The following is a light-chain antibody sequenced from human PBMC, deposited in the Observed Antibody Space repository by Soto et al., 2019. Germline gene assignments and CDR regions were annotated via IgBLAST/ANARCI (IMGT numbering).Light chain of an antibody. J-gene: IGKJ3*01. V-gene: IGKV3-15*01. CDR1: QSVSSN. CDR2: GAS. Sequence: EIVMTQSPATLSVSPGERATLSCRASQSVSSNLAWYQQKPGQAPRLLIYGASTRATGIPARFSGSGSGTEFHLTLSSLQSEDFAVYYCQQYNNLPFTFGPGTKVDIK. CDR3: QQYNNLPFT.